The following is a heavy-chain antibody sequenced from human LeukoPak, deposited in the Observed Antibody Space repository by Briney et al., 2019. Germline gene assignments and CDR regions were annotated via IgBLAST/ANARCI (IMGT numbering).Heavy chain of an antibody. CDR3: AKDDVLRYFDWLPKFDY. V-gene: IGHV3-23*01. Sequence: PGGSLRLYCAASGLTFSSSAMNWVRQAPGKGLEWVSTNSRSGDRTYYADSVKGRFTISRDNSKNTLFLQMNSLRAEDTAVYYCAKDDVLRYFDWLPKFDYWGQGTLVTVSS. J-gene: IGHJ4*02. CDR1: GLTFSSSA. D-gene: IGHD3-9*01. CDR2: NSRSGDRT.